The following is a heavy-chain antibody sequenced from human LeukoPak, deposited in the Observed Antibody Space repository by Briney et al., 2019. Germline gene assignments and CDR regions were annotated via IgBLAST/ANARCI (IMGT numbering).Heavy chain of an antibody. V-gene: IGHV3-23*01. CDR1: GFTFSSYA. Sequence: PGGSLRLSCAASGFTFSSYAMNWVRQAQGKGLEWVSTISASGGSTYYFVKGRFTISRDNSKNTLYLQMNSLRAEDTALYYCAKGYCSSTNCKESFFDYWGQGTLVTVSS. CDR3: AKGYCSSTNCKESFFDY. D-gene: IGHD2-2*01. J-gene: IGHJ4*02. CDR2: ISASGGST.